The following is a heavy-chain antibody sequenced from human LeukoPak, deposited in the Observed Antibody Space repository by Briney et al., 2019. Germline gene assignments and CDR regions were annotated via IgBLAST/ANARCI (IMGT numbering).Heavy chain of an antibody. D-gene: IGHD3-10*01. J-gene: IGHJ4*02. CDR3: ARDEAQRSLVGSD. CDR1: GYTFTGYY. CDR2: INPNSGGT. Sequence: ASVKVSCKASGYTFTGYYMHWVRQAPGQGLEWMGRINPNSGGTNYAQKFQGRVTMTRDTSISTAYMELSRLRSDDTAVYYCARDEAQRSLVGSDWGQGTLVTVSS. V-gene: IGHV1-2*06.